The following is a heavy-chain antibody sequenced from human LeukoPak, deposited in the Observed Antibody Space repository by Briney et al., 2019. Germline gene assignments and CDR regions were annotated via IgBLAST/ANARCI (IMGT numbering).Heavy chain of an antibody. J-gene: IGHJ6*02. CDR2: INLIAGLT. CDR3: ARVAYYYDSAGLYLNYFYGMDV. Sequence: ASVKLSCKASGFTFTDYYIHWLRQAPGEGPEWMGMINLIAGLTHLAPKFQGRVTMTRDTSTSTVYMDLTSLGSEDTAVYYCARVAYYYDSAGLYLNYFYGMDVWGQGTTVTVSS. V-gene: IGHV1-46*01. CDR1: GFTFTDYY. D-gene: IGHD3-22*01.